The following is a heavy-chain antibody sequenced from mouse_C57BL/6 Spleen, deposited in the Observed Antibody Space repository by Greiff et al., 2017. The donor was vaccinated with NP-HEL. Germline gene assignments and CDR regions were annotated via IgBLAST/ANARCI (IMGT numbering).Heavy chain of an antibody. V-gene: IGHV5-16*01. CDR3: ARVYFYAMDY. Sequence: EVQVVESEGGLVQPGSSMKLSCTASGFTFSDYYMAWVRQVPEKGLEWVANINYDGSSTYYLDSLKSRFIISRDNAKNILYLQMVSLKSEDTATYYCARVYFYAMDYWGQGTSVTVSS. D-gene: IGHD2-1*01. CDR2: INYDGSST. J-gene: IGHJ4*01. CDR1: GFTFSDYY.